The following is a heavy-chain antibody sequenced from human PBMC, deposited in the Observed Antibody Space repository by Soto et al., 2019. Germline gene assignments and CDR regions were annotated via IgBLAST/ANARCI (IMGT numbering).Heavy chain of an antibody. CDR1: GGSISSSNW. V-gene: IGHV4-4*02. Sequence: QVQLQESGPGLVKPSGTLSLTCAVSGGSISSSNWWSWVRQPPGKGLEWIGKTYHSGSTNYNPSLKSRVIISVDESKTQFALKLTTVTAADTAVYYCAREGGYVFDYWGQGTLVTVSS. CDR2: TYHSGST. CDR3: AREGGYVFDY. J-gene: IGHJ4*02. D-gene: IGHD3-16*01.